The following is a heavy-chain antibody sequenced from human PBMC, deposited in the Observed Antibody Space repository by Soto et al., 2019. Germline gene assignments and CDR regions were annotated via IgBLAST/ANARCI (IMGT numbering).Heavy chain of an antibody. V-gene: IGHV3-11*06. Sequence: VGSLRLSCAASGFTFSDYYMSWIRQAPGKGLEWVSYISSSSSYTNYADSVKGRFTISRDNAKNSLYLQMNSLRAEDTAVYYCARGPGYYYDSSGYYFDWGQGTLVTVSS. CDR3: ARGPGYYYDSSGYYFD. CDR1: GFTFSDYY. D-gene: IGHD3-22*01. J-gene: IGHJ4*02. CDR2: ISSSSSYT.